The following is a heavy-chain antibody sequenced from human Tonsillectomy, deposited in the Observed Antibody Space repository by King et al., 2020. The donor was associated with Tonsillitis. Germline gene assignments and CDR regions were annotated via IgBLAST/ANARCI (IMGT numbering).Heavy chain of an antibody. CDR2: ISFGSDIT. V-gene: IGHV3-48*04. Sequence: VQLVESGGGLVQPGGSLRLSCAASGFIFSDYSMNWVRQAPGRGLEWVAYISFGSDITYYADSVRGRFTISRDNAKNSLYLQMTSLKVEDTAVYYCARDYSSSWLLDDWGQGCLVSVPA. CDR3: ARDYSSSWLLDD. J-gene: IGHJ4*02. CDR1: GFIFSDYS. D-gene: IGHD6-13*01.